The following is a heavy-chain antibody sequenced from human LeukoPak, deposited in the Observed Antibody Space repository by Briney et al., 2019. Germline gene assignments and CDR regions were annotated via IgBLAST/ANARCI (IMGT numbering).Heavy chain of an antibody. Sequence: ASVTVSCTVSGYTLTELSMHWVRQAPGKGLEWMGGFDPEDGETIYAQKFQGRVTMTEDTSTDTAYMELSSLRSEDTAVYYCAPLNYYDSSGYAPGYYFDYWGQGTLVTVSS. J-gene: IGHJ4*02. CDR2: FDPEDGET. V-gene: IGHV1-24*01. CDR1: GYTLTELS. CDR3: APLNYYDSSGYAPGYYFDY. D-gene: IGHD3-22*01.